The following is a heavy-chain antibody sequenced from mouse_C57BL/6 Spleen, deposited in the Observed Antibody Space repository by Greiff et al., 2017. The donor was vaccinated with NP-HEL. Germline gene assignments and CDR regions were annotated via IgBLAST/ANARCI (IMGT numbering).Heavy chain of an antibody. CDR3: ARSGYCNYVDY. D-gene: IGHD5-1-1*01. CDR2: IYPGDGDT. CDR1: GYAFSSYW. V-gene: IGHV1-80*01. Sequence: QVQLQQSGAELVKPGASVKISCKASGYAFSSYWMNWVKQRPGKGLEWIGQIYPGDGDTNYNGKFKGKATLTADKSSSTAYMQLSSLTSEDSAVYFCARSGYCNYVDYWGQGTTLTVSS. J-gene: IGHJ2*01.